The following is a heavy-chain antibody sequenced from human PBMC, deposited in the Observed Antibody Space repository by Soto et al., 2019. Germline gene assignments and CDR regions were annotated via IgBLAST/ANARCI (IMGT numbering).Heavy chain of an antibody. J-gene: IGHJ4*02. V-gene: IGHV4-39*01. CDR1: GGSISSSSYY. D-gene: IGHD2-2*03. CDR2: IYYSGST. CDR3: ARGTKLGYCSSTSCYRCSGGSCYPHYFDY. Sequence: SETLSLTCTVSGGSISSSSYYWGWIRQPPGKGLEWIGSIYYSGSTYYNPSLKSRVTISVDTSKNQFSLKLSSVTAADTAVYYCARGTKLGYCSSTSCYRCSGGSCYPHYFDYWGQGTLVTVSS.